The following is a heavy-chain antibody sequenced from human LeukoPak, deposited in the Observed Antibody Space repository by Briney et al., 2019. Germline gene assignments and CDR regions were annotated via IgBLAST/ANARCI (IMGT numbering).Heavy chain of an antibody. CDR1: GGSISSYY. D-gene: IGHD4-11*01. V-gene: IGHV4-59*01. CDR2: IYYSGST. J-gene: IGHJ3*02. Sequence: NPSETLSLTCTVSGGSISSYYWSWIRQPPGKGLEWIGYIYYSGSTNYNPSLKSRVTISVDTSKNQFSLKLSSVTAADTAVYYCARDRYSNYAGAFDIWGQGTMVTVSS. CDR3: ARDRYSNYAGAFDI.